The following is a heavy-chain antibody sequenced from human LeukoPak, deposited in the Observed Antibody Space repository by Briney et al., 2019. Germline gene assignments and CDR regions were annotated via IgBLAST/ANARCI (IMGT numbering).Heavy chain of an antibody. Sequence: SETLSLTCAVYGGSFSGYYWSWIRQPPGKGLEWIGEINHSGSTNYNPSLKSRVTISVDTSKNQFSLKLSSVTAADTAVYYCTRAPYCSSTSCYEGGAHWGQGTLVTVSS. CDR1: GGSFSGYY. J-gene: IGHJ4*02. V-gene: IGHV4-34*01. CDR2: INHSGST. CDR3: TRAPYCSSTSCYEGGAH. D-gene: IGHD2-2*01.